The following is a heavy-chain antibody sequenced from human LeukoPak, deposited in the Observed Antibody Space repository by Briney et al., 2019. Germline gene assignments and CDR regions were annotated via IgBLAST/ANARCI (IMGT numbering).Heavy chain of an antibody. V-gene: IGHV3-30*02. Sequence: PGGSLRLSCAASGFTFSSYGMHWVRQAPGKGLEWVAFIRYDGSNKYYADSVKGRFTISGDNSKNTLYLQMNSLRAEDTAVYYCAKENYYGSGSYYNPGGYYYYYYMDVWGKGTTVTVSS. D-gene: IGHD3-10*01. J-gene: IGHJ6*03. CDR3: AKENYYGSGSYYNPGGYYYYYYMDV. CDR2: IRYDGSNK. CDR1: GFTFSSYG.